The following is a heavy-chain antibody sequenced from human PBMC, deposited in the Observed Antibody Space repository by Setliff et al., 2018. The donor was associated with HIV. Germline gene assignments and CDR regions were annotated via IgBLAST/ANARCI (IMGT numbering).Heavy chain of an antibody. Sequence: PSETLSLTCAVSGYSISRDHYWAWIRQPPGKGLEYIGNIYHSGSTFYNPALKSRVTISLDTSKNQVSLSLGLVTAADTAVYYCATEISGYYNNWGQGTRVTVSS. J-gene: IGHJ4*02. CDR3: ATEISGYYNN. V-gene: IGHV4-38-2*01. CDR2: IYHSGST. CDR1: GYSISRDHY. D-gene: IGHD3-10*01.